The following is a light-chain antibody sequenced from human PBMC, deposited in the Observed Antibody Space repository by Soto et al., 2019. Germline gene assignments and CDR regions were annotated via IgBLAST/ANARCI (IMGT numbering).Light chain of an antibody. V-gene: IGKV2-28*01. CDR2: LGS. Sequence: VMTRSPLSVPVTPGEPASISCRSGQSLLHSNGYNYLDWYLQKPGQSPQLLIYLGSNRASGVPDRVSGSGSGTDFALKISRVEAQAVGVSYCMQGPPWAMPFGQGTRLEIK. J-gene: IGKJ5*01. CDR1: QSLLHSNGYNY. CDR3: MQGPPWAMP.